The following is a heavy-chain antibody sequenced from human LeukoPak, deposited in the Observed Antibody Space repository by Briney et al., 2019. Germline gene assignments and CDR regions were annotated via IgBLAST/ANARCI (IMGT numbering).Heavy chain of an antibody. CDR2: IIPIFGTA. CDR3: ARSYSSGWSLDY. J-gene: IGHJ4*02. CDR1: GGTFSSYA. Sequence: ASVKVSCKASGGTFSSYAISWVRQAPGQGLEWMGGIIPIFGTANYAQKFQGRVTITRDTSASTAYMELSSLTSEDTAAYYCARSYSSGWSLDYWGQGTLVTVSS. D-gene: IGHD6-19*01. V-gene: IGHV1-69*05.